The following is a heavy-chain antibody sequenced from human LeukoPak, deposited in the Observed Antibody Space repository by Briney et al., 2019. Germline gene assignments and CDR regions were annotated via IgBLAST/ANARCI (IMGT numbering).Heavy chain of an antibody. V-gene: IGHV4-61*05. CDR1: GGSISSSSYY. CDR3: ARAPWGRSDFWSGYPYYFDY. D-gene: IGHD3-3*01. J-gene: IGHJ4*02. Sequence: SETLSLTCTVSGGSISSSSYYWGWIRQPPGKGLEWIGYIYYSGSTNHNLSLKSRVTISVDTSKNQFSLKLSSVTAADTAVYYCARAPWGRSDFWSGYPYYFDYWGQGTLVTVSS. CDR2: IYYSGST.